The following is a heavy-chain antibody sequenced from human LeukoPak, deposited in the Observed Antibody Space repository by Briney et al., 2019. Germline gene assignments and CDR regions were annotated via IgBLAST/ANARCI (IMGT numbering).Heavy chain of an antibody. CDR1: GGSISSYY. V-gene: IGHV4-59*01. CDR2: IYYSGST. D-gene: IGHD4-17*01. Sequence: SETPSLTCTVSGGSISSYYWSWIRQPPGKGLEWIGYIYYSGSTNYNPSLKSRVTISVDTSKNQFSLKLSSVTAADTAVYYCARGTVTTENWGQGTLVTVSS. CDR3: ARGTVTTEN. J-gene: IGHJ4*02.